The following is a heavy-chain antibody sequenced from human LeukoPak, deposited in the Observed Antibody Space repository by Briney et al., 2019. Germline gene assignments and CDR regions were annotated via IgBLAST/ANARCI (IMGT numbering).Heavy chain of an antibody. CDR2: IYPDTSDT. CDR1: GYSIVNFW. CDR3: GRLNDWADY. V-gene: IGHV5-51*01. Sequence: GESLKISCKASGYSIVNFWIAWVRQTPGKGLEWVGIIYPDTSDTRYSPAFQGQVTISADKSITTAYLQWSSLKASDTGIYYCGRLNDWADYWGQGTRVTVSS. D-gene: IGHD3-9*01. J-gene: IGHJ4*02.